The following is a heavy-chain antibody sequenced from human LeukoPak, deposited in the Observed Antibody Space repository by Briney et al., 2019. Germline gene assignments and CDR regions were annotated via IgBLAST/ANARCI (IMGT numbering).Heavy chain of an antibody. J-gene: IGHJ4*02. CDR1: GGSFSGYY. CDR3: ARGTTVTREFDY. CDR2: INHSGST. Sequence: SETLSLTCAVYGGSFSGYYWSWIRQPPGKGLEWIGEINHSGSTNYNPSLKSRVTISVDTSKKQFSLKLSSVTAADTAVYYCARGTTVTREFDYWGQGTQVTVSS. V-gene: IGHV4-34*01. D-gene: IGHD4-17*01.